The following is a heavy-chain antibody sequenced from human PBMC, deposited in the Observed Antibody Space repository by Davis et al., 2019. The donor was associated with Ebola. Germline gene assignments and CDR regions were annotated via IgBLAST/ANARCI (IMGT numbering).Heavy chain of an antibody. CDR1: GFTFSSYA. CDR2: ISYDGSNK. J-gene: IGHJ6*03. Sequence: GESLKISCAASGFTFSSYAMHWVRQAPGKGLEWVAVISYDGSNKYYADSVKGRFTISRDNSKNTLYLQMNSLRAEDTAVYYCARARMSLQPYYYYYYMDVWGKGTTVTVSS. D-gene: IGHD1-1*01. CDR3: ARARMSLQPYYYYYYMDV. V-gene: IGHV3-30-3*01.